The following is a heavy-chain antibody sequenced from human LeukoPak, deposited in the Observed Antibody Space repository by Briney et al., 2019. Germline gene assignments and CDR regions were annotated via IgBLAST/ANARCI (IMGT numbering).Heavy chain of an antibody. Sequence: SETLSLTCAVYGGSFSGYYWSWIRQPPGKWLEWIGEINHSGSTNYNPSLKSRVTISVDTSKNQFSLKLSSVTAADTAVYYCARGRRFVVDYWGQGTLVTVSS. CDR2: INHSGST. J-gene: IGHJ4*02. CDR1: GGSFSGYY. D-gene: IGHD3-3*01. V-gene: IGHV4-34*01. CDR3: ARGRRFVVDY.